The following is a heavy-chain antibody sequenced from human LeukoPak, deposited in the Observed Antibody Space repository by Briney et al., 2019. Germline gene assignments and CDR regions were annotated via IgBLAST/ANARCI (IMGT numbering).Heavy chain of an antibody. CDR1: GGSISSGGYY. J-gene: IGHJ4*02. Sequence: SETLSLTCTVSGGSISSGGYYWSWIRQHPGKGLEWIVYIYYSGSTYYNPSLKSRVTISVDTSKNQFSLKLSSVTAADTAVYYCARAPRGYSYGAFDYWGQGTLVTVSS. CDR2: IYYSGST. D-gene: IGHD5-18*01. V-gene: IGHV4-31*03. CDR3: ARAPRGYSYGAFDY.